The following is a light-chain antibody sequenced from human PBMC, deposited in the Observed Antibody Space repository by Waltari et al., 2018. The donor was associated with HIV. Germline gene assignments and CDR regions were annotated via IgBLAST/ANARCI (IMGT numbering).Light chain of an antibody. V-gene: IGKV1-NL1*01. CDR1: QDISNS. Sequence: DIQMTQSPSSLSASIGDTVTISCRASQDISNSVSWFQQQPGIAPKLLVHGSFILQRGVPSRFSGSGSGTDYTLTISGLQSDDFATYFCQQYYGVPLTFGGGTRVDI. CDR3: QQYYGVPLT. J-gene: IGKJ4*01. CDR2: GSF.